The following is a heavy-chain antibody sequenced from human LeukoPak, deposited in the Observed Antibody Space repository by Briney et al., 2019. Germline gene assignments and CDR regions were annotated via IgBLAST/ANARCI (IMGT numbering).Heavy chain of an antibody. CDR3: ARASRPRIVATTAGAFDY. V-gene: IGHV4-34*01. Sequence: SRVTISVDTSKNQFSLKLSSVTAADTAVYYCARASRPRIVATTAGAFDYWGQGTLVTVSS. D-gene: IGHD5-12*01. J-gene: IGHJ4*02.